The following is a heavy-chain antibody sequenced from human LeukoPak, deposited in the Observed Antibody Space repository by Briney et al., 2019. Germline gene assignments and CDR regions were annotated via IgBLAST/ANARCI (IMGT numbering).Heavy chain of an antibody. J-gene: IGHJ4*02. CDR2: ISAYNGNT. D-gene: IGHD2/OR15-2a*01. Sequence: ASVKVSCKASGYTFTNYDINWVRQAPGQGLEWMGWISAYNGNTNYAQKLQGRVTMTTDTSTSTAYMELRSLRSDDTAVYYCARDSLSLYGDSFFDYWGQGTLVTVSS. CDR1: GYTFTNYD. CDR3: ARDSLSLYGDSFFDY. V-gene: IGHV1-18*01.